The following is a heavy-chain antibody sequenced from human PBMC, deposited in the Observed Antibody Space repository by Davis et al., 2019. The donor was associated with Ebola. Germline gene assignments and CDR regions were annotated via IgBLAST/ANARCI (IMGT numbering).Heavy chain of an antibody. V-gene: IGHV3-9*01. J-gene: IGHJ3*02. Sequence: PGGSLRLSCVASGFNFGDYGMHWVRQAPGKGLEWISGVTSNSGRTAYADFVKGRFTVSRDNAKKSLFLQINSLRPEDTASYYCARDMSVTLVPPYSAFDMWGQGTMVTVSS. CDR3: ARDMSVTLVPPYSAFDM. D-gene: IGHD2-21*01. CDR1: GFNFGDYG. CDR2: VTSNSGRT.